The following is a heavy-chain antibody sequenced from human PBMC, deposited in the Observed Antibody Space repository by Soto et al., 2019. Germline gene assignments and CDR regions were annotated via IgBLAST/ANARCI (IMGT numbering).Heavy chain of an antibody. V-gene: IGHV1-3*01. J-gene: IGHJ6*02. CDR1: GYTFTSYA. Sequence: QVQLVQSGVEVKKPGASVKVSCKASGYTFTSYAMHWVRQAPGQRLEWMGWINAGNGNTKYSQKFQGRVTITRDTSASTAYMELSSLRSEDTAVYYCARDAYYYGSGSYYPPPGMDVWGQGTTVTVSS. CDR3: ARDAYYYGSGSYYPPPGMDV. D-gene: IGHD3-10*01. CDR2: INAGNGNT.